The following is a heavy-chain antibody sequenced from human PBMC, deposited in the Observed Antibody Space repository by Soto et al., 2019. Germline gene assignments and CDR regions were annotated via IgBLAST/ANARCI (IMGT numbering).Heavy chain of an antibody. V-gene: IGHV3-23*01. CDR2: ISASAAST. D-gene: IGHD6-6*01. CDR3: AKLWAYSTSPIDS. Sequence: GGSLRLSXTPSGFTFSSYAMSWVRQAPGKGLEWVSAISASAASTYYADSVKGRFTISRDNSKNTLYVQMNSLRVEDTAIYYCAKLWAYSTSPIDSWGQGALVTVSS. CDR1: GFTFSSYA. J-gene: IGHJ4*02.